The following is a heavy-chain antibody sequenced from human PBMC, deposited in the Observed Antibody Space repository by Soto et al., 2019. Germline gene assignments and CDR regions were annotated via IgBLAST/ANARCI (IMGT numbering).Heavy chain of an antibody. V-gene: IGHV1-69*13. CDR1: GGTFSSYA. CDR2: IIPIFGTA. D-gene: IGHD1-7*01. J-gene: IGHJ6*02. CDR3: AGVITGTLIYYYYYGMDV. Sequence: SVKVSCKASGGTFSSYAISWVRQAPGQGLEWMGGIIPIFGTANYAQKFQGRVTITADESTSTAYMELSSMRSEDTAVYYCAGVITGTLIYYYYYGMDVWGQGTTVTVSS.